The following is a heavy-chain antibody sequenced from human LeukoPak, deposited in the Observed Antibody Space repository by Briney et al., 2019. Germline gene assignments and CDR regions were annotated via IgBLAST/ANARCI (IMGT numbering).Heavy chain of an antibody. V-gene: IGHV4-59*08. CDR3: ARHLYESRGQTSFDY. CDR1: GGSISRNY. Sequence: SETLSLTCTVSGGSISRNYWSWIRQPPGKGLEWIGYISYSGSTNYNPSLKSRVTISVDTSKNQFSVELSSVTAADTAMYYCARHLYESRGQTSFDYWGQGTLVTVSS. CDR2: ISYSGST. J-gene: IGHJ4*02. D-gene: IGHD3-22*01.